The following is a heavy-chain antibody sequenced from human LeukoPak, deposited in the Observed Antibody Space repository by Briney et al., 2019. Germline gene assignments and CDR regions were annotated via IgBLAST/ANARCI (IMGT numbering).Heavy chain of an antibody. CDR1: GFTFSTYL. CDR3: AKVASPEALVQH. Sequence: GGSLRLSCAASGFTFSTYLMHWVRQAPGKGLVWVSRIHGDGISTTYADSVKGRFTISRDNAKNTLYLQMNSLRAEDTAVYYCAKVASPEALVQHWGQGTLVTVSS. D-gene: IGHD3-16*01. J-gene: IGHJ1*01. CDR2: IHGDGIST. V-gene: IGHV3-74*01.